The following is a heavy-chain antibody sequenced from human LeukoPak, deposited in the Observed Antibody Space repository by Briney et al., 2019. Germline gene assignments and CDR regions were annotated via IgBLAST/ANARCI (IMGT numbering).Heavy chain of an antibody. CDR2: IKSKTDGGTT. D-gene: IGHD6-13*01. V-gene: IGHV3-15*01. Sequence: GGTLRLSCAASGCTFSNAWMSWGRRAPGQGLEWVGRIKSKTDGGTTDYASPVKGISTTSRKESKTSLFLQMNSLKTGDTVVYYCTTDHDTSSWTFIYWGQGTLVTVSS. J-gene: IGHJ4*02. CDR3: TTDHDTSSWTFIY. CDR1: GCTFSNAW.